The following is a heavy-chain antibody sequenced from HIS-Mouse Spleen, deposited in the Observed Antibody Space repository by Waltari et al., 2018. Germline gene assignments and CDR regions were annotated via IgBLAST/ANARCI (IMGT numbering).Heavy chain of an antibody. CDR3: ARDFPRDTAIYDY. CDR1: GYTFTGYY. Sequence: QVQLVQSGAEVKKPGASVKVSCKASGYTFTGYYMHWVRQAPGQGLERRRWSNPNSGGTNYAQKCQGRVTMTRDTSISTAYMELSRLRSDDTAVYYCARDFPRDTAIYDYWGQGTLVTVSS. D-gene: IGHD5-18*01. CDR2: SNPNSGGT. V-gene: IGHV1-2*02. J-gene: IGHJ4*02.